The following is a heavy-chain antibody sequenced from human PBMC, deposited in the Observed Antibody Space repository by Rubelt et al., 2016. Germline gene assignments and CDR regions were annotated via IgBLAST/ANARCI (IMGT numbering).Heavy chain of an antibody. V-gene: IGHV4-34*01. CDR3: ARYGPTVTTKKYFQH. CDR2: INHSGRT. J-gene: IGHJ1*01. D-gene: IGHD4-11*01. Sequence: QVQLQQWGAGLLKPSETLSLTCAVYGGSFSGYYCSWIRQPPGKGLEWIGEINHSGRTNYNPSLKCRVTVSVDTPTNQFSLKLCSVTPSYTAVYYCARYGPTVTTKKYFQHWGQGTLVTVSS. CDR1: GGSFSGYY.